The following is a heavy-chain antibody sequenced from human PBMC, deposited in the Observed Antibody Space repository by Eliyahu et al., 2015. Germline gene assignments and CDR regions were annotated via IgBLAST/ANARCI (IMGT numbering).Heavy chain of an antibody. J-gene: IGHJ4*02. Sequence: QVQLVXSGGGVXQPGRSXRLSCXXXGFLFSDXAMHWVRQASGKGVEWVAIIWYDGSNQYYADSVKGRFTISRDNSKNTVSLQMNSLRGEDTAIYYCARDHDYSGNYLEDWGQGTLVAVSS. D-gene: IGHD4-23*01. CDR3: ARDHDYSGNYLED. CDR1: GFLFSDXA. CDR2: IWYDGSNQ. V-gene: IGHV3-33*01.